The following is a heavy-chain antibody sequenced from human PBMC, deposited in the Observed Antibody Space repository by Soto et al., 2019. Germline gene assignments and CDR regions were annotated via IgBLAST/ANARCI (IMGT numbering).Heavy chain of an antibody. D-gene: IGHD5-12*01. J-gene: IGHJ6*02. V-gene: IGHV1-18*01. CDR3: ARKGYIGNFGVDV. CDR1: GYTFRNYD. CDR2: ISISKGKT. Sequence: QVQLVQSGAEVKRPGASVKVSCKASGYTFRNYDVAWVRRAPGHGLEWMGWISISKGKTFYQESLQGRVTMTMDTGTTTAYMEVRSLISDVTAVYYCARKGYIGNFGVDVWGQGTTDTVSS.